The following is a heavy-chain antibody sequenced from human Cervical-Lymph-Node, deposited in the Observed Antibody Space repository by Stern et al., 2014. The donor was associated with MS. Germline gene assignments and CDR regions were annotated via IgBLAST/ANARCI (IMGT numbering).Heavy chain of an antibody. CDR1: GFTFSSYS. J-gene: IGHJ4*02. D-gene: IGHD6-6*01. CDR3: ARDNFEYSTESFDY. CDR2: IRSSSSYI. V-gene: IGHV3-21*01. Sequence: MQLVQSGGGLVKPGGSLRLSCAASGFTFSSYSMNWVRQAPGKGLEWVSSIRSSSSYIYYADSVKGRFTISRDNAKNSLYLQMNSLRAEDTAVYYCARDNFEYSTESFDYWGQGTLVTVSS.